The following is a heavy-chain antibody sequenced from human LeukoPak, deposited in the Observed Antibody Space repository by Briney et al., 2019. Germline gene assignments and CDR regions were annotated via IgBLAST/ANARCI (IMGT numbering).Heavy chain of an antibody. D-gene: IGHD6-13*01. CDR1: GYTFTGYY. CDR3: ARSPYSSSWYESYYFDY. V-gene: IGHV1-2*02. Sequence: ASVKVSCKASGYTFTGYYMHWVRQAPGQGLEWMGWINPNSDGTNYAQKFQGRVTMTTDTSTSTAYMELRSLRSDDTAVYYCARSPYSSSWYESYYFDYWGQGTLVTVSS. CDR2: INPNSDGT. J-gene: IGHJ4*02.